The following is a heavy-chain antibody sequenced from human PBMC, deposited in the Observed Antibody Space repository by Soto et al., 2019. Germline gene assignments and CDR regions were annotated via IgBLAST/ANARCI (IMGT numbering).Heavy chain of an antibody. CDR2: ISSSSSYI. Sequence: GGSLRLSCAASGFTFSSYSMNWVRQAPGEGLEWVSSISSSSSYIYYADSVKGRFTISRDNAKNSLYLQMNSLRAEDTAVYYCASRIEMATSLDYWGQGTLVTVSS. V-gene: IGHV3-21*01. CDR1: GFTFSSYS. D-gene: IGHD5-12*01. J-gene: IGHJ4*02. CDR3: ASRIEMATSLDY.